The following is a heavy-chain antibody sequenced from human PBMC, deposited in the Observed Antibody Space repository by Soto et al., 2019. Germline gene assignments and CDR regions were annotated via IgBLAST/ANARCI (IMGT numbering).Heavy chain of an antibody. CDR2: SIPIFGTA. Sequence: QVQLVQSGAEVKKPGASVKVSCKASGGTFSSYAIRWVRQAPGQGLEWMGGSIPIFGTANYAQKFQGRVTITADEARSPAYMQLSSLSSEDTAVYYCAGHTVTTNYYCVYWGQGTLVTVSS. D-gene: IGHD4-17*01. V-gene: IGHV1-69*12. J-gene: IGHJ4*02. CDR1: GGTFSSYA. CDR3: AGHTVTTNYYCVY.